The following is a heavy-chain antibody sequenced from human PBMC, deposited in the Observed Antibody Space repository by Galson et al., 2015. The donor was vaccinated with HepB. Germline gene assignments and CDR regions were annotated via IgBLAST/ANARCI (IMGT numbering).Heavy chain of an antibody. J-gene: IGHJ6*02. V-gene: IGHV6-1*01. CDR3: AYGVDV. Sequence: CAISGDSVSSNSAVWNWIRQSPSRGLEWLGRTYYRSKWYKDYALFVKSRITFNADTSRNQISLQLNSMTPEDTAVYYCAYGVDVWGQGTTVTVSS. CDR1: GDSVSSNSAV. CDR2: TYYRSKWYK.